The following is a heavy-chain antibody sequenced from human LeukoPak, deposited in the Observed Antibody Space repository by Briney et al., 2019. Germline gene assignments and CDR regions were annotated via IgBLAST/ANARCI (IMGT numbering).Heavy chain of an antibody. J-gene: IGHJ4*02. D-gene: IGHD6-19*01. Sequence: GGSLRLSCAASGFTFSSYWMHWVRQAPGRGLVWVSRINSDGSSTSYADSVKGRFTISRDNAKNTLYLQMNSLRAEDTAVYYCARDIKYSSGWYLGYWGQGTLVTVSS. V-gene: IGHV3-74*01. CDR2: INSDGSST. CDR1: GFTFSSYW. CDR3: ARDIKYSSGWYLGY.